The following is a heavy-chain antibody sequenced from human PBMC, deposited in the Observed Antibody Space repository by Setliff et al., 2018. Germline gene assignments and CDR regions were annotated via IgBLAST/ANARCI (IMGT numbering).Heavy chain of an antibody. J-gene: IGHJ3*01. CDR1: GYIFSVSW. D-gene: IGHD2-15*01. CDR3: ARPSGGWTKPFDV. Sequence: GESLKISCKASGYIFSVSWFGWVRQMPGKGLEWMGIIYAGNSQIKYGPSFLGQFTISVDKSISTAYLQWSSLKASDTAMYYCARPSGGWTKPFDVWGQGTMVTVSS. V-gene: IGHV5-51*01. CDR2: IYAGNSQI.